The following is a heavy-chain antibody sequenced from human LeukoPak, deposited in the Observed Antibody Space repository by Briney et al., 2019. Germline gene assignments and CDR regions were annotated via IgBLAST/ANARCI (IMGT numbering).Heavy chain of an antibody. Sequence: GGSLRLSCAASGFTFSDYYMSWVRQAPGKGLEWVSVIYSGGSTYYADSVKGRFTISRDNSKDMLYLQMNDLRAEDTAVYYCTSDYGLYYYYMALWGKGTTVTVS. J-gene: IGHJ6*03. CDR1: GFTFSDYY. D-gene: IGHD4/OR15-4a*01. V-gene: IGHV3-53*01. CDR3: TSDYGLYYYYMAL. CDR2: IYSGGST.